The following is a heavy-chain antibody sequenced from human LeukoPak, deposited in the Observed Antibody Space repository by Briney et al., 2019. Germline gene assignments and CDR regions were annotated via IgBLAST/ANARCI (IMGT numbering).Heavy chain of an antibody. CDR2: IHYSGST. CDR3: ARVSGYCSGGSCYYGTIDY. D-gene: IGHD2-15*01. V-gene: IGHV4-31*01. Sequence: SETLSLTCTVSGGSISSGGYYWSWIRQHPGKGLEWIGYIHYSGSTYYNPALKSQVTISVDTSKNQFSLKLSSVTAADTAVYYCARVSGYCSGGSCYYGTIDYWGQGTLVTVSS. CDR1: GGSISSGGYY. J-gene: IGHJ4*02.